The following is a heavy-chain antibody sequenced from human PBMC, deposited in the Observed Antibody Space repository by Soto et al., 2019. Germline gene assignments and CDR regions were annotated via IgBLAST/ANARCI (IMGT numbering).Heavy chain of an antibody. CDR2: INAGNGNT. CDR3: ARDPQTPYREYYYYYGMDV. CDR1: GYTFTSYA. Sequence: QVQLVQSGAEEKKPGASVKVSCKASGYTFTSYAMHWVRQAPGQRLEWMGWINAGNGNTKYSQKXXGRVTITRDTXXSXAXXELSSLRSEDTAVYYCARDPQTPYREYYYYYGMDVWGQGTTVTVSS. J-gene: IGHJ6*02. D-gene: IGHD3-10*01. V-gene: IGHV1-3*05.